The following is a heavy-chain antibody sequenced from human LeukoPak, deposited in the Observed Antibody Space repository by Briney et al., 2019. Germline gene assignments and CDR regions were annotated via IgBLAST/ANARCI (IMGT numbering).Heavy chain of an antibody. V-gene: IGHV1-3*01. J-gene: IGHJ4*02. Sequence: ASVKVSCKASGYTFTRYAMHWVRQAPGQRLEWMGWINAGNGNTKYSQKFQGRVTITRDTSASTAYMELSSLRSEDTAVYYCARDSLLWFGESPDYWGQGTLVTVSS. CDR3: ARDSLLWFGESPDY. CDR1: GYTFTRYA. D-gene: IGHD3-10*01. CDR2: INAGNGNT.